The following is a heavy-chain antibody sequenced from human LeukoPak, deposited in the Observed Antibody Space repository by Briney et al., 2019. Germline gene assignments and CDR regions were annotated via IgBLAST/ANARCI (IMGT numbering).Heavy chain of an antibody. J-gene: IGHJ5*02. CDR2: IYYSGST. CDR3: AREDGSSRDWFDP. CDR1: GGSISSGGYY. Sequence: SETLSLTCTVSGGSISSGGYYWSWIRQHLGKGLEWIGYIYYSGSTYYNPSLKSRVTISVDTSKNQFSLKLSSVTAAGTAVYYCAREDGSSRDWFDPWGQGTLVTVSS. V-gene: IGHV4-31*03.